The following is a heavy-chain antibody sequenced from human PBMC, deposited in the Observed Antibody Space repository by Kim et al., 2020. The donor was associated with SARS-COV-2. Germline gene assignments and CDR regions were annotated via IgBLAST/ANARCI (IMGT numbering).Heavy chain of an antibody. CDR2: ISGSGGST. J-gene: IGHJ4*02. V-gene: IGHV3-23*01. D-gene: IGHD2-15*01. CDR1: GFTFSSYA. CDR3: AKVLKNSRGYYFDY. Sequence: GGSLRLSCAASGFTFSSYAMRWVREAPGKGLEWVSAISGSGGSTYYADSVKGRFTISRDNSKNTLYLQMNSLRAEDTAVYYCAKVLKNSRGYYFDYWGQGTLVTVSS.